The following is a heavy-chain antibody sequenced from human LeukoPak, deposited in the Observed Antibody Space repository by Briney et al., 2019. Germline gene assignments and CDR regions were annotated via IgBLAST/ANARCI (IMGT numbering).Heavy chain of an antibody. D-gene: IGHD2-8*02. CDR3: ARHTDGNDSDAFDI. V-gene: IGHV5-51*01. J-gene: IGHJ3*02. Sequence: KVSXKGFGYSFTNYWIGWVRQMPGKDLEWMGIIYPDYSETTYSPSFQGQVTMSVDKSINPAYLHSNSLRASDTAMYYCARHTDGNDSDAFDIWGQGTMVAVSS. CDR2: IYPDYSET. CDR1: GYSFTNYW.